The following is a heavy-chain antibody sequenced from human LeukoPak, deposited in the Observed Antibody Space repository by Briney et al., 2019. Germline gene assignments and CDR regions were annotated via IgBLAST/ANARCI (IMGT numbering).Heavy chain of an antibody. D-gene: IGHD2-21*02. CDR2: INHSGYT. V-gene: IGHV4-34*01. J-gene: IGHJ4*02. CDR3: TRMTAGHDY. Sequence: SETLSLTCAVSGVSFDAYYWSWVRQTPGKGLEWIGEINHSGYTNDSPSLKSRVTLSIDTSRKQFSLDLRSVTVADTGIYYCTRMTAGHDYWGQGTLVTVSS. CDR1: GVSFDAYY.